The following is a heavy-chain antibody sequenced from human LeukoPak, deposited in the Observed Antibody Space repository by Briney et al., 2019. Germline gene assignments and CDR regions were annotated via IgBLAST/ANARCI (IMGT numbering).Heavy chain of an antibody. J-gene: IGHJ6*02. V-gene: IGHV4-59*08. CDR1: GGSISSYY. D-gene: IGHD4-23*01. Sequence: SETLSLTCTVSGGSISSYYWSWIRQPPGKGLEWIGYIYYSGSTNYNPSLKSRVTISVDTSKNQLSLKLSSVTAADTAVYYCARHGDSVTPFRYYYYYGMDVWGQGTTVTVSS. CDR3: ARHGDSVTPFRYYYYYGMDV. CDR2: IYYSGST.